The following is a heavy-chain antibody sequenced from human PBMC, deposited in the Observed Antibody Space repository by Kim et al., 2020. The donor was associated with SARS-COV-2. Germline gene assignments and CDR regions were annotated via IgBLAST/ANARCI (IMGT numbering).Heavy chain of an antibody. J-gene: IGHJ4*02. D-gene: IGHD4-17*01. CDR1: GDTFNSYG. Sequence: PVKVSCKASGDTFNSYGINWVRQAPGQGLEWMGGIVPIFGTSNDAQRFQGRVTISADESTTTAYMELSSLRSEDTAVYYCARTILSYGDYVYFDSWGQGTLVTVSS. CDR2: IVPIFGTS. CDR3: ARTILSYGDYVYFDS. V-gene: IGHV1-69*13.